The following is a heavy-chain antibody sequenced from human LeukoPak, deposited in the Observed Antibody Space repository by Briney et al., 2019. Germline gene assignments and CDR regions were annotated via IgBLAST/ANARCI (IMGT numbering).Heavy chain of an antibody. CDR3: AGFGLWFGELYGFDP. J-gene: IGHJ5*02. CDR1: AGSISSYY. Sequence: SETLSLTCTVSAGSISSYYWSWIRQPPGKGLEWIGYIYYSGSTNYNPSLKSRVTISVDTSKNQFSLKLSSVTAADTAVYYCAGFGLWFGELYGFDPWGQGTLVTVSS. D-gene: IGHD3-10*01. CDR2: IYYSGST. V-gene: IGHV4-59*01.